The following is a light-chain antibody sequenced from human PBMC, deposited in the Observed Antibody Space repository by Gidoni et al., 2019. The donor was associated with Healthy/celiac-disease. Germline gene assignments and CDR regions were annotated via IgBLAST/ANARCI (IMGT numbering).Light chain of an antibody. Sequence: QSVLTQPPSVYAAPGQKVTISCSGSSANIGNNYVSWYQQLPGTAPRLLLYENNKRPSGIPDRFSGSKSGTSASLCITGLQTGDEADYYCGTWDSSLRAVVFGGGTKLTVL. CDR3: GTWDSSLRAVV. CDR1: SANIGNNY. CDR2: ENN. V-gene: IGLV1-51*02. J-gene: IGLJ3*02.